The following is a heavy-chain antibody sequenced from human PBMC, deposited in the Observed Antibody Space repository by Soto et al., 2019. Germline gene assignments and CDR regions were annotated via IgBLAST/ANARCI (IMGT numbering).Heavy chain of an antibody. CDR1: GYTFTTYY. CDR2: VDPSVTNT. D-gene: IGHD5-12*01. J-gene: IGHJ4*02. CDR3: ARDRYRYSAYDPGDY. V-gene: IGHV1-46*03. Sequence: QVQLDQSGTEVKKPGASVKLSCKASGYTFTTYYIHWVPQAPGQGLERMGVVDPSVTNTKFAQHYQRRFTMTSEPSTTTVYMDLSSLRSEDTAVYYCARDRYRYSAYDPGDYWGQGTLVTGSS.